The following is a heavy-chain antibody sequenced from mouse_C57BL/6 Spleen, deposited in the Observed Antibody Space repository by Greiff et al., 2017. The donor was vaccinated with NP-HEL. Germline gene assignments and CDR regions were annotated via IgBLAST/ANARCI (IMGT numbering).Heavy chain of an antibody. CDR1: GYTFTSYW. CDR3: ARREGDRYFDV. J-gene: IGHJ1*03. CDR2: IDPSDSET. V-gene: IGHV1-52*01. D-gene: IGHD3-3*01. Sequence: QVQLQQPGAELVRPGSSVKLSCKASGYTFTSYWMHWVKQRPIQGLEWIGNIDPSDSETHYNQKFKDKATLTVDKSSSTAYMQLSSLTSEDSAVYYCARREGDRYFDVWGTGTTVTVSS.